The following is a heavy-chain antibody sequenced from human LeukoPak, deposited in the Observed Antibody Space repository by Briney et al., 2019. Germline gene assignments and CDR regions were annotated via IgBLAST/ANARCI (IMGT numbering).Heavy chain of an antibody. J-gene: IGHJ6*03. Sequence: PGGSLRLSCAASGFTFSSYWMSWVRQAPGKGLEWVANIKQDGSEKYYVDSVKGRFTISRDNAKNSLYPQMNSLRAEDTAVYYCARVGQLPYYYYYMDVWGKGTTVTVSS. D-gene: IGHD2-2*01. CDR3: ARVGQLPYYYYYMDV. CDR1: GFTFSSYW. CDR2: IKQDGSEK. V-gene: IGHV3-7*01.